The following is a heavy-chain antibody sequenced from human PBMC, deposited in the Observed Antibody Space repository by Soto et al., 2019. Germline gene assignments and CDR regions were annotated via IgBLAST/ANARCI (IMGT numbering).Heavy chain of an antibody. D-gene: IGHD6-13*01. V-gene: IGHV4-31*03. J-gene: IGHJ6*02. Sequence: QVQLQESGPGLVKPSQTLSLTCTVSGGSISSGGYYWSWIRQHPGKGLEWIGYIYYSGSTYYTPSLQRRVTISVDTAKNQFSLKLSSVTAADTAVYYCARGNSRPFVGSGYYDIDVWGQATTVTVSS. CDR3: ARGNSRPFVGSGYYDIDV. CDR2: IYYSGST. CDR1: GGSISSGGYY.